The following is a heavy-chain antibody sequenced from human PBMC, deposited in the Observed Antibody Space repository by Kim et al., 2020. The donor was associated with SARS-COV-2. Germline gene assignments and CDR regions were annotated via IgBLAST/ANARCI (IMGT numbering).Heavy chain of an antibody. D-gene: IGHD3-3*01. Sequence: SETLSLTCAVYGGSFSGYYWSWIRQPPGKGLEWIGEINHSGSTNYNPSLKSRVTISVDTSKNQFSLKLSSVTAADTAVYYCARGTNPPQEYYDFWSGYRRGGAMDVWGQGTTVTVSS. CDR1: GGSFSGYY. J-gene: IGHJ6*02. CDR2: INHSGST. V-gene: IGHV4-34*01. CDR3: ARGTNPPQEYYDFWSGYRRGGAMDV.